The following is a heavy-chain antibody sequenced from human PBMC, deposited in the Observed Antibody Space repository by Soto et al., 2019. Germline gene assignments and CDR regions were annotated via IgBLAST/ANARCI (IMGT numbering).Heavy chain of an antibody. D-gene: IGHD3-22*01. V-gene: IGHV3-48*01. CDR3: ARGYYDSSGYYWVFDY. CDR1: GFTFSRYS. J-gene: IGHJ4*02. CDR2: ISSSSSTI. Sequence: GGALRVSCAASGFTFSRYSMNWVRQAPGKGLEWVSYISSSSSTIYYADSVKGRFTISRDNAKNSLYLQMNSLRAEDTAVYYCARGYYDSSGYYWVFDYWGQGT.